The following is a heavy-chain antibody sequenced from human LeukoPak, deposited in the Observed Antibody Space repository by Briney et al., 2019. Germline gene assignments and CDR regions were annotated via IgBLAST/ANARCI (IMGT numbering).Heavy chain of an antibody. Sequence: GVSLRLSCAASGFTFSDYYMSWIRQAPGKGLEWVSYISSSGSTIYYADSVKGRFTISRDNAKNSLYLQMNSLRAEDTAVYYCAKDPSTVTGYYYGSGSYYINPFFDYWGQGTLVTVSS. J-gene: IGHJ4*02. V-gene: IGHV3-11*01. CDR3: AKDPSTVTGYYYGSGSYYINPFFDY. CDR1: GFTFSDYY. D-gene: IGHD3-10*01. CDR2: ISSSGSTI.